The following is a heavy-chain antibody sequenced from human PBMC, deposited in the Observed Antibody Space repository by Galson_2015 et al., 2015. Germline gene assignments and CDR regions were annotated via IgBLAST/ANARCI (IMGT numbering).Heavy chain of an antibody. CDR2: IYRIGST. CDR3: ARDRGEGYSYGYVTGWFDP. D-gene: IGHD5-18*01. CDR1: GGSISRGNYY. Sequence: TLSLTCTVSGGSISRGNYYWTWIRQPPGEGLEWIGYIYRIGSTHYNPSLKSRVAISVDTSKNQFSLRLSSVTAADTAVYYCARDRGEGYSYGYVTGWFDPWGQGTLVTVSS. V-gene: IGHV4-30-4*01. J-gene: IGHJ5*02.